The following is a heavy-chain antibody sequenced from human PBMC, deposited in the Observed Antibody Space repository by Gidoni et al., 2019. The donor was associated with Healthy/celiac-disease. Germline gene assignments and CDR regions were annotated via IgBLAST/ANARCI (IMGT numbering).Heavy chain of an antibody. CDR2: INWNGVST. CDR1: GFTFAAYG. V-gene: IGHV3-20*04. D-gene: IGHD4-17*01. CDR3: ARAPTSYGDYVNDWFDP. Sequence: EVQLVESGGGVVRPGGSLRLSCAAPGFTFAAYGMSWVRQAPGKGLEWVSGINWNGVSTGYADSVKGRFTISRDNAKNSLYLQMNSLRAEDTALYYCARAPTSYGDYVNDWFDPWGQGTLVTVSS. J-gene: IGHJ5*02.